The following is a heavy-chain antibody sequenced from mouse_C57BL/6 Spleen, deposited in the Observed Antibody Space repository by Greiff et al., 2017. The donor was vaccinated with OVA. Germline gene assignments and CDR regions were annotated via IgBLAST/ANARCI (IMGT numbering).Heavy chain of an antibody. CDR3: ARRVYDYGDWYFDV. D-gene: IGHD2-4*01. V-gene: IGHV3-6*01. Sequence: DVKLQESGPGLVKPSQSLSLTCSVTGYSITSGYYWNWIRQFPGNKLEWMGYISYDGSNNYNPSLKNRISITRDTSKNQFFLKLNSVTTEDTATYYCARRVYDYGDWYFDVWGTGTTVTVSS. CDR1: GYSITSGYY. J-gene: IGHJ1*03. CDR2: ISYDGSN.